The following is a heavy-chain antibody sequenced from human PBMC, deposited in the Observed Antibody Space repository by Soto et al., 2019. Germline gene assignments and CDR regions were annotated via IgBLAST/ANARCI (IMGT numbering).Heavy chain of an antibody. Sequence: SETLSLTCSVSGDSVSSGDYFYIWVRQPPGKGLEWIGSVYYTGTTDYNPSLKSRVTISVDTSKTQFSLNLRSVTAADTAVYYCARDLAAVPRAFDYWGRGTLVTVSS. CDR1: GDSVSSGDYF. J-gene: IGHJ4*02. CDR3: ARDLAAVPRAFDY. CDR2: VYYTGTT. D-gene: IGHD6-13*01. V-gene: IGHV4-61*08.